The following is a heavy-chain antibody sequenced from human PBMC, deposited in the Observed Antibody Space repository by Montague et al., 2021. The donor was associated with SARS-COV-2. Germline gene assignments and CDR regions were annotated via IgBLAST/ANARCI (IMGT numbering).Heavy chain of an antibody. D-gene: IGHD3-10*01. CDR3: AREGLSGSYYGFLDY. CDR1: GITFSSYA. CDR2: ISYDGSNK. J-gene: IGHJ4*02. Sequence: SLRLSCAASGITFSSYAMHWVRQAPGKGLEWMAVISYDGSNKYYXDPVKGRFTISRDNSKNTLYLQMNSLRAEDTAVYYCAREGLSGSYYGFLDYWGQGTLVTVSS. V-gene: IGHV3-30-3*01.